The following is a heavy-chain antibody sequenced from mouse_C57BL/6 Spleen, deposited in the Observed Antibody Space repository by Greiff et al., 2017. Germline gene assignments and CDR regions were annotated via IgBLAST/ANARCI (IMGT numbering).Heavy chain of an antibody. D-gene: IGHD2-4*01. J-gene: IGHJ2*01. V-gene: IGHV1-69*01. CDR2: IDPSDSYT. Sequence: QVQLQQPGAELVMPGASVKLSCKASGYTFTSYWMHWVKQRPGQGLEWIGEIDPSDSYTNYNQKFKGKSTLTVDKSSSTAYMQLSSLTSEDSAVYYCARGGIYYDYDSGGYYDYWGQGTTLTVSS. CDR1: GYTFTSYW. CDR3: ARGGIYYDYDSGGYYDY.